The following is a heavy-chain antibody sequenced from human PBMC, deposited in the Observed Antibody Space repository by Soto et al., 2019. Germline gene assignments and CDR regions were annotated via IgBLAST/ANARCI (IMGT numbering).Heavy chain of an antibody. CDR2: VTGYDGNA. CDR3: ARTTHEEPTFDY. CDR1: GYTFTNYG. D-gene: IGHD1-26*01. V-gene: IGHV1-18*01. J-gene: IGHJ4*02. Sequence: QVQLVQSGAEVKKPGASVKVSCKASGYTFTNYGISWVRQAPGQGLEWMGWVTGYDGNANYAQRFQGRVTMTTDTSTNTAYMDLRRLSSDDTAVYYCARTTHEEPTFDYWGQGTLVTVSS.